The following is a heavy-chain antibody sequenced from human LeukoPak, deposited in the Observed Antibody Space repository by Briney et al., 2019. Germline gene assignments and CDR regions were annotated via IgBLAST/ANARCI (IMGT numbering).Heavy chain of an antibody. CDR3: ATEHIGLLGAETNFDY. D-gene: IGHD2-21*01. CDR1: GGSISSGSYY. Sequence: SETLSLTRTVSGGSISSGSYYWSWIRQPAGKGLGWLRRIYTRGSPNYNPSRKSRATISVDTSKNQFFVKLSSVSARDPALFCGATEHIGLLGAETNFDYWGQGTLVTVSS. CDR2: IYTRGSP. J-gene: IGHJ4*02. V-gene: IGHV4-61*02.